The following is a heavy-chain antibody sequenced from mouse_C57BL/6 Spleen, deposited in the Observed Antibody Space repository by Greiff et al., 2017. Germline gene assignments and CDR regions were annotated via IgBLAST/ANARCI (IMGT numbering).Heavy chain of an antibody. J-gene: IGHJ4*01. CDR2: IYPVSGDT. D-gene: IGHD2-1*01. Sequence: VQLQQSGAELVSPGASVTLSCKASGYTFTDYIMNWVKQRPGQGLEWIGRIYPVSGDTNYNQKFMGKATFTVARSSSTVNMGLNSLTSEYPAVDYGGSSNYGNYGYAMDYWGQGTSVTVSS. CDR1: GYTFTDYI. V-gene: IGHV1-11*01. CDR3: GSSNYGNYGYAMDY.